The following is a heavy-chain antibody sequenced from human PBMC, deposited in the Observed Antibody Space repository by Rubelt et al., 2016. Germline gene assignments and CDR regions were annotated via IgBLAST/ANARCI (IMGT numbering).Heavy chain of an antibody. CDR3: ARVLREAVTISWYFDY. Sequence: QVQLQESGPGLVKPSETLSLSCTVSGFSITSGYYWAWIRQAPEKGLEWIGSVYHTGNTYYNPSLKSRVTISVDTSKNQFSLNLSSVTAADTAVYYCARVLREAVTISWYFDYWGQGTLVSVSS. V-gene: IGHV4-38-2*02. CDR2: VYHTGNT. CDR1: GFSITSGYY. D-gene: IGHD4-11*01. J-gene: IGHJ4*02.